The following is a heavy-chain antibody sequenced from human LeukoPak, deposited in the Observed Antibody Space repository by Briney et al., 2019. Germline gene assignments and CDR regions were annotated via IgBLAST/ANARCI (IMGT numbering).Heavy chain of an antibody. CDR2: IYYSGST. Sequence: SETLSLTCTVSGGSISSSSYYWGWIRQPPGKGLEWIGSIYYSGSTYYNPSLKSRVTISVDTSKNQFSLKLSSVTAGDTAVYYCARSPSWYYDSSGYYLPYWYFDLWGRGTLVTVSS. V-gene: IGHV4-39*01. J-gene: IGHJ2*01. CDR3: ARSPSWYYDSSGYYLPYWYFDL. CDR1: GGSISSSSYY. D-gene: IGHD3-22*01.